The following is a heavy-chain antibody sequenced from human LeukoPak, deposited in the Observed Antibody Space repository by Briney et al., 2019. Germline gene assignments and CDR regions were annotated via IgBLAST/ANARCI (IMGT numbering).Heavy chain of an antibody. CDR2: INPNSGGT. CDR1: GYTFTGYY. V-gene: IGHV1-2*02. CDR3: ARHMTTANNWFDP. J-gene: IGHJ5*02. Sequence: ASVKVSCKASGYTFTGYYMHWVRQAPGQGLEWMGWINPNSGGTNYEQKFQGRVIMTRDTSISTAYMELSRLSFDDTAVYYCARHMTTANNWFDPWGQGTLVTVSS. D-gene: IGHD4-17*01.